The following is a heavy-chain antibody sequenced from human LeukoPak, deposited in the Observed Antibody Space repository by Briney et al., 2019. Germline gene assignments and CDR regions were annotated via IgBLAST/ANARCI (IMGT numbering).Heavy chain of an antibody. V-gene: IGHV4-39*07. CDR1: GGSISSSSSC. CDR2: IYYSGST. J-gene: IGHJ4*02. Sequence: SQTLSLTCTVSGGSISSSSSCWGWIREPPGKGREWSGSIYYSGSTYYNPSLKSRVTISVDTSKNQFSLKLSSVTAADTAVYYCARVARVGGYDVGDFDYWGQGTLVTVSS. D-gene: IGHD5-12*01. CDR3: ARVARVGGYDVGDFDY.